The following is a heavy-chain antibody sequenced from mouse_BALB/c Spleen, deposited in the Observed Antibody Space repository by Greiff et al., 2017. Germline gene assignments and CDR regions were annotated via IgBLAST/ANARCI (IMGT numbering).Heavy chain of an antibody. CDR1: GYSITSGYY. Sequence: EVHLVESGPGLVKPSQSLSLTCSVTGYSITSGYYWNWIRQFPGNKLEWMGYISYDGSNNYNPSLKNRISITRDTSKNQFFLKLNSVTTEDTATYYCAREEVRHGGFPYAMDYWGQGTSVTVSS. J-gene: IGHJ4*01. V-gene: IGHV3-6*02. CDR3: AREEVRHGGFPYAMDY. D-gene: IGHD2-14*01. CDR2: ISYDGSN.